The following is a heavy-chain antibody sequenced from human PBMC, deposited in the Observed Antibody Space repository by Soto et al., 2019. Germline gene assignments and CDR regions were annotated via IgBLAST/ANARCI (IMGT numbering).Heavy chain of an antibody. CDR1: GFTFNNDW. V-gene: IGHV3-74*01. CDR3: ARGPRGVYGNDY. D-gene: IGHD2-8*02. Sequence: EVQLVESGGGLVQPGESLRLSCAASGFTFNNDWMHWVRQAAGKGLVWVSRINMDGSSTNYADSVKGRFTSSRDNAKNTLYLQMNSLRAEDTAVYYCARGPRGVYGNDYWGQGALVTVSS. J-gene: IGHJ4*02. CDR2: INMDGSST.